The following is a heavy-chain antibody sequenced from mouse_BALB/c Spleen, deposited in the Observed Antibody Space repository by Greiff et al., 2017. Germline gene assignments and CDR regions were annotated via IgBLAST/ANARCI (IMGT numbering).Heavy chain of an antibody. D-gene: IGHD2-14*01. V-gene: IGHV1-54*03. J-gene: IGHJ4*01. CDR1: GYAFTNYL. Sequence: VQLQQSGAELVRPGTSVKVSCNASGYAFTNYLIEWVKQRPGQGLEWIGVINPGSGGTNYNEKFKGKATLTADKSSSTAYMQLSSLTSDDSAVYFCARDYRYYYAMDYWGQGTSVTVSS. CDR3: ARDYRYYYAMDY. CDR2: INPGSGGT.